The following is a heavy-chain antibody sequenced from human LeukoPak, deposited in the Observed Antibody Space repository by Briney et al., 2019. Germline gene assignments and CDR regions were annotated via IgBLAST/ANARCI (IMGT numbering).Heavy chain of an antibody. CDR3: ARGPVRSTPISSFFHS. CDR1: GGPFTNYA. V-gene: IGHV1-69*06. D-gene: IGHD4/OR15-4a*01. CDR2: IIPIFGTA. J-gene: IGHJ4*02. Sequence: GSSVKVSCNASGGPFTNYAITWLRQAPGQGLEWMGGIIPIFGTANSAQRFQGRVTITADTSTTTTYIQLNSLTSEDTAVYFCARGPVRSTPISSFFHSWGQGTLVTVSS.